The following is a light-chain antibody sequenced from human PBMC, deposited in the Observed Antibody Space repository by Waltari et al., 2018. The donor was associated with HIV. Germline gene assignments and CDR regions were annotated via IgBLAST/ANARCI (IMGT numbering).Light chain of an antibody. CDR1: ALPKKY. Sequence: SYELTQPPSVSVSPGQTARNTCSGDALPKKYAPWYQQKSGQAPVLVIYVDTKRPSGIPERFSGSSSGTMATLTISGAQVEDEADYYCYSTDSSGNHRVFGGGTKLTVL. CDR3: YSTDSSGNHRV. V-gene: IGLV3-10*01. J-gene: IGLJ3*02. CDR2: VDT.